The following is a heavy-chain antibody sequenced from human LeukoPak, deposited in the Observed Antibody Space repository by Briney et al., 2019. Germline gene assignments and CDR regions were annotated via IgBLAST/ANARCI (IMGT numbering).Heavy chain of an antibody. Sequence: SETLSLTCAVYGGSFSGYYWSWIRQPPGKGLEWIGEINHSGSTNYNPSLKSRVTISVDTSKNQFSLKLSSVTAADTAVYYCARSRGYSSSWYSPETHDAFDIWGQGTMVTVSS. CDR1: GGSFSGYY. V-gene: IGHV4-34*01. J-gene: IGHJ3*02. D-gene: IGHD6-13*01. CDR2: INHSGST. CDR3: ARSRGYSSSWYSPETHDAFDI.